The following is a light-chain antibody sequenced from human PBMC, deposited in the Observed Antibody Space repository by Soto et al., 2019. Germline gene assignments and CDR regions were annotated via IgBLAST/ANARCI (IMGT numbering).Light chain of an antibody. V-gene: IGLV2-14*01. CDR1: SSDVGGYDY. Sequence: QSVLTQPASVPGSPGQSLTISCTGTSSDVGGYDYVSWYQQHPGTAPRLVIFEVTNRPSGVSNRFSGSKSGNTASLTISGLQAEDEADYYCTSYTSSSTQVFGTGTKVTVL. CDR2: EVT. CDR3: TSYTSSSTQV. J-gene: IGLJ1*01.